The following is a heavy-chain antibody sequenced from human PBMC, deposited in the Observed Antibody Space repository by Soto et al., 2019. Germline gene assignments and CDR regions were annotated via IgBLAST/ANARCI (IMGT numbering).Heavy chain of an antibody. CDR2: IYHSGST. Sequence: PSETLSLTCAVSGGPISSSNWWSWVRQPPGKGLEWIGEIYHSGSTNYNPSLKSRVTISVDKSKNQFSLKLSSVTAADTAVYYCARDEVVVVAASVYYYYGMDVWGQGTTVTVSS. D-gene: IGHD2-15*01. J-gene: IGHJ6*02. CDR1: GGPISSSNW. CDR3: ARDEVVVVAASVYYYYGMDV. V-gene: IGHV4-4*02.